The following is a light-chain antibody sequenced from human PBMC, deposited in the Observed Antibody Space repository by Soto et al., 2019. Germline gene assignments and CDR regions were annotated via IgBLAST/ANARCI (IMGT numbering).Light chain of an antibody. Sequence: ETLMTQSPATLSVSPGERVTFSCSTSQSVSYYLAWYQQKPGQAPRLLIYGASTRATGIPARFSGSGSGTEFTLTISSLQSEDFAVYYCQQYNNWPPITFGQGTRLEIK. CDR2: GAS. CDR1: QSVSYY. V-gene: IGKV3D-15*01. CDR3: QQYNNWPPIT. J-gene: IGKJ5*01.